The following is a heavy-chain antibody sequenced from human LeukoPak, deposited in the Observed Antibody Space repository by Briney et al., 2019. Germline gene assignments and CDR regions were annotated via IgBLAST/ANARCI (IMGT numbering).Heavy chain of an antibody. CDR1: GGSISSSSYY. V-gene: IGHV4-39*01. J-gene: IGHJ4*02. CDR2: IYYGSGST. Sequence: SETLSLTCTVSGGSISSSSYYWGWIRQPPGKGLEWIGSIYYGSGSTYYNPSLKSRITISIDTSKNQFSLKLSSVTAADTAVYYCARRTVVIGRDDYWGQGTLVTVSS. D-gene: IGHD4-23*01. CDR3: ARRTVVIGRDDY.